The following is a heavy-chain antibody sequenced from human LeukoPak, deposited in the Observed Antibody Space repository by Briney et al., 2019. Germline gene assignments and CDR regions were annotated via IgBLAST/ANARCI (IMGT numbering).Heavy chain of an antibody. V-gene: IGHV1-2*02. CDR2: INPNGGAT. Sequence: ASVKVSCKASGYTFTGHYIHWVRQAPGQGLEWMGWINPNGGATNYVQNFQGRVTLNRDTSISTAYMELNGLRFDDTAVYFCARTGDYLWNYFDYWGQGTLVTVSS. D-gene: IGHD4-17*01. CDR3: ARTGDYLWNYFDY. CDR1: GYTFTGHY. J-gene: IGHJ4*02.